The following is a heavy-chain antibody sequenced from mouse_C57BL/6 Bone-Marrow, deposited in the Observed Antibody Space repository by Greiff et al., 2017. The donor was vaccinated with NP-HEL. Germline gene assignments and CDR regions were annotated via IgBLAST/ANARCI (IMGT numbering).Heavy chain of an antibody. V-gene: IGHV1-61*01. CDR1: GYTFTRHW. CDR2: IYPSDSET. CDR3: ARGAGYGMDY. D-gene: IGHD3-2*02. J-gene: IGHJ4*01. Sequence: QVQLQQPGAELVRPGSSVKLSCKASGYTFTRHWMDWVKQRPGQGLEWIGNIYPSDSETHYNQTFKDKATLTVDKSASTAYMQLSSLTSEDPAVYYCARGAGYGMDYWGQGTSVTVSS.